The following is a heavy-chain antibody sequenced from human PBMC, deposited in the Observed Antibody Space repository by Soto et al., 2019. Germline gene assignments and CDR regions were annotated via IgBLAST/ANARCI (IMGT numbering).Heavy chain of an antibody. CDR1: GVSISDTHC. V-gene: IGHV4-39*01. CDR3: ATNSDSHGLYFLH. CDR2: MYFSGRT. J-gene: IGHJ4*02. D-gene: IGHD3-22*01. Sequence: QVQLQESGPGPVRPSETLSLNCSVSGVSISDTHCWGWIRQPPGKGLEWVGSMYFSGRTYYNPSLQSRVTISVDSSKNHFSLQLSSVTAADTAIYYCATNSDSHGLYFLHWGQGTLATVSS.